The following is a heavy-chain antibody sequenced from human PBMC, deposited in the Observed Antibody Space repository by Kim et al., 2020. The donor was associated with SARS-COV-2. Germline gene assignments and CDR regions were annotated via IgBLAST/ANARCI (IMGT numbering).Heavy chain of an antibody. CDR3: ATGGGGELSSTPTV. D-gene: IGHD2-15*01. V-gene: IGHV3-7*01. J-gene: IGHJ1*01. CDR2: IYRDGSAK. Sequence: GGSLRLSCVVSGISVTRSRMSWVRQAPGKALEWVATIYRDGSAKYDASVQGRFIISSGNARNKLSLQQNYMRIADTAIFYCATGGGGELSSTPTVCGQG. CDR1: GISVTRSR.